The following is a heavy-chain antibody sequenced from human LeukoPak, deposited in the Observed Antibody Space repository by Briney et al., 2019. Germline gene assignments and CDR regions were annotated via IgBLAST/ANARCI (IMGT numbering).Heavy chain of an antibody. J-gene: IGHJ4*02. Sequence: PGGSLRLSCAASGFTVSSNYMSWVRQAPGKGLEWVSSISTSSSYIYYADSVKGRFTISRDNAKNSLYLQMNSLRAEDTAVYYCARDRNSGYSGYAFDCWGQGTLVTVSS. CDR3: ARDRNSGYSGYAFDC. CDR2: ISTSSSYI. D-gene: IGHD5-12*01. V-gene: IGHV3-21*01. CDR1: GFTVSSNY.